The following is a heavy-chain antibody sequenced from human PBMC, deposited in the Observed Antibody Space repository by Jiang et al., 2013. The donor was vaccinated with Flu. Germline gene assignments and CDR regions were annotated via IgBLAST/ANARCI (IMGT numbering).Heavy chain of an antibody. J-gene: IGHJ4*02. D-gene: IGHD3-22*01. CDR3: ARLLYDSRGYYYFDY. CDR2: IYYNGNT. Sequence: GPGLVKPSETLSLTCSVSGDSIRSRNYYWGWIRQPPGKGLEWIGSIYYNGNTYDNPSLKSRVTMSVDTSKNQFSVKVNSVTAADTAVYYCARLLYDSRGYYYFDYWGQGSPVTVSS. V-gene: IGHV4-39*01. CDR1: GDSIRSRNYY.